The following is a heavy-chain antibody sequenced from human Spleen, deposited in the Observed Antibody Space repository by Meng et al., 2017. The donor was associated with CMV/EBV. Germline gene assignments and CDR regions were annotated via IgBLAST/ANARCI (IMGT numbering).Heavy chain of an antibody. CDR1: ENTFSSYG. J-gene: IGHJ5*02. D-gene: IGHD3-22*01. CDR3: ARSPSILVGLSEIDL. CDR2: FIPILNTA. Sequence: SVKVSCKASENTFSSYGLSWVRQAPGQGLEWMGSFIPILNTAEYARKFQGRVTITADKSSTTTHLELSSLTSGDTAVYYCARSPSILVGLSEIDLWGQGTLVTVSS. V-gene: IGHV1-69*10.